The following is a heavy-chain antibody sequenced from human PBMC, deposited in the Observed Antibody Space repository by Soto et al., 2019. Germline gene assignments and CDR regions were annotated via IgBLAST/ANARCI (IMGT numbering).Heavy chain of an antibody. CDR2: ILYDGSNQ. J-gene: IGHJ6*02. D-gene: IGHD2-15*01. Sequence: QVQLVESGGGVVQPGRSLRLSCVASGSTFSSYAMHWVRQAPGKGLEWVAVILYDGSNQYYADSVKSRFTSSRDNAKNALYLEMNSLRAEDTAVYYCAREVEDMDVWGQGTTVTVSS. V-gene: IGHV3-30-3*01. CDR3: AREVEDMDV. CDR1: GSTFSSYA.